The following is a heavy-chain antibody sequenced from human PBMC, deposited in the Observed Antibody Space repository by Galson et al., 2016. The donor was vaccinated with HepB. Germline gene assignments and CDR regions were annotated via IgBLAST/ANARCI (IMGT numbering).Heavy chain of an antibody. CDR3: ARHWLRGVAHTGVAFDI. J-gene: IGHJ3*02. V-gene: IGHV4-39*01. Sequence: ETLFPSCSVSGGSISSSSYYWRWIRQPPGKGVGLIGNIYCSGSTHYNPSGKSRITISIDTSKNQFSLKMSSVTAADTAVYYCARHWLRGVAHTGVAFDIWGQGTMVTVSS. CDR2: IYCSGST. CDR1: GGSISSSSYY. D-gene: IGHD2-15*01.